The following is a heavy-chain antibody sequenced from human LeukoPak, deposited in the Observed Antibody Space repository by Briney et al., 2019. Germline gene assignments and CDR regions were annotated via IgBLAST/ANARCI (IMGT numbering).Heavy chain of an antibody. J-gene: IGHJ6*03. CDR2: MYYRGST. CDR3: AKVGENSGWTPYEGNYYYYMDV. V-gene: IGHV4-39*07. Sequence: SETLSLTCTVSGGSISSSSHYWGWIRQPPGKGLEWIGSMYYRGSTYHNPSLKSRVTISVDTSKNQFSLKLSSVTAADTAVYYCAKVGENSGWTPYEGNYYYYMDVWGKGTTVTISS. D-gene: IGHD6-19*01. CDR1: GGSISSSSHY.